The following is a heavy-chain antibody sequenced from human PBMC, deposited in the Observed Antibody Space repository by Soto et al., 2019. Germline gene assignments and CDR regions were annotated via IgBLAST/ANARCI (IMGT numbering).Heavy chain of an antibody. J-gene: IGHJ4*02. V-gene: IGHV3-11*01. D-gene: IGHD1-26*01. Sequence: KPGGSLRLSCAASGFTFSDYYMGWIRQAPGKGLEWVSYISSSGSTIYYADSVKGRLTISRDNAKNSLYLQMNSLRAEDTAVYYCAEGIVGATTRLGYWGQGTLVTVSS. CDR2: ISSSGSTI. CDR3: AEGIVGATTRLGY. CDR1: GFTFSDYY.